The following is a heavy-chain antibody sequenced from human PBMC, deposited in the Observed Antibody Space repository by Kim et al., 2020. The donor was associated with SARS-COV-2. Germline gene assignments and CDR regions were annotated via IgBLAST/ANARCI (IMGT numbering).Heavy chain of an antibody. V-gene: IGHV1-2*02. CDR1: GYIFTYNY. Sequence: ASVKVSCKASGYIFTYNYIHWVRLAPGQGLEWMGWINPNSGDTNYAQKFQGRVTMTGDTSISTAYMELSRLTFDDTAVYYCARDLAVPSKHYYYSNGLDVWGPGTTVTVS. CDR3: ARDLAVPSKHYYYSNGLDV. D-gene: IGHD6-19*01. J-gene: IGHJ6*02. CDR2: INPNSGDT.